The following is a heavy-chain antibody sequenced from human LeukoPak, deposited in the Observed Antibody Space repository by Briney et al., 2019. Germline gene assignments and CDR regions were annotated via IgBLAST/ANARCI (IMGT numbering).Heavy chain of an antibody. CDR1: GFTFSSYS. CDR3: ARGGIVVVPAADTYYFDY. Sequence: GGSLRLSCAASGFTFSSYSMNWVRQAPGKGLEWVSSISSSSSYIHYADSVKGRFTISRGNAKNSLYLQMNSLRAEDTAVYYCARGGIVVVPAADTYYFDYWGQGTLVTVSS. J-gene: IGHJ4*02. D-gene: IGHD2-2*01. CDR2: ISSSSSYI. V-gene: IGHV3-21*01.